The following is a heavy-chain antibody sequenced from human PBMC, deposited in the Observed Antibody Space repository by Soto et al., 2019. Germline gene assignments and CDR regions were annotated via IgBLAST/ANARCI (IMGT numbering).Heavy chain of an antibody. V-gene: IGHV3-33*01. J-gene: IGHJ4*02. CDR3: ARDPPTDGFAY. CDR1: GFTFSSYG. Sequence: PGGSLRLSCAASGFTFSSYGMHWVRQAPGKGLEWVAVIWYDGSNKYYADSVKGRFTISRDNSKNTLYLQMNSLRAEDTALYYCARDPPTDGFAYWGQGTLVTVSS. CDR2: IWYDGSNK.